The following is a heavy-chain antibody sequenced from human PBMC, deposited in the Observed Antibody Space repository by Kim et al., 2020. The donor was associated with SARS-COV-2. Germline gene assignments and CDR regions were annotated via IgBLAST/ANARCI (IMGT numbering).Heavy chain of an antibody. Sequence: GGSLRLSCAASGFTFSSYAMSWVRQAPGKGLEWVSVIYSGGSSTYYADSVKGRFTISRDNSKNTLYLQMNSLRAEDTAVYYCATIGDYYGSGSYCYYWGQGTLVTVSS. D-gene: IGHD3-10*01. CDR2: IYSGGSST. CDR3: ATIGDYYGSGSYCYY. J-gene: IGHJ4*02. V-gene: IGHV3-23*03. CDR1: GFTFSSYA.